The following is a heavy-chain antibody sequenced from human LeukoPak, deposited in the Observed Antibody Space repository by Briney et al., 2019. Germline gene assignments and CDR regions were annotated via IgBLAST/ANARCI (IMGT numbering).Heavy chain of an antibody. CDR1: GFTFSSYD. Sequence: GGSLRLSCAASGFTFSSYDMHWVRQAPGKGLEWVSGISGSGDRTYYADSVKGRFAISRDNSKKTLDLQMNSLRADDTAIYYCVREGPRGLAFDIWGQGTRVTVSS. CDR2: ISGSGDRT. CDR3: VREGPRGLAFDI. V-gene: IGHV3-23*01. J-gene: IGHJ3*02.